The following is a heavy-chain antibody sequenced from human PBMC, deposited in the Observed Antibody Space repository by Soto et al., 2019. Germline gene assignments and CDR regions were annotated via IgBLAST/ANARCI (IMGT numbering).Heavy chain of an antibody. Sequence: GSGPTLVNPTQTLTLTCTFSGFSLSTSGVGVGWIRQPPGKALEWLALIYWNDDKRYSPSLKSRLTITKDTSKNQVVLTMTNMDPVDTATYYCAHSLITIFGVVAGFQLGFDSWGQGTRVTVSS. V-gene: IGHV2-5*01. D-gene: IGHD3-3*01. CDR3: AHSLITIFGVVAGFQLGFDS. CDR2: IYWNDDK. CDR1: GFSLSTSGVG. J-gene: IGHJ5*01.